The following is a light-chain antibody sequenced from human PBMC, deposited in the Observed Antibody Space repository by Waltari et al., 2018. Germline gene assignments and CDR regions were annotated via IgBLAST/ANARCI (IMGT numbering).Light chain of an antibody. CDR3: LSADIGGTQGV. CDR2: KDT. Sequence: SYELTQPPSVSVSPGETAKIGSPGDELQKPYAYWYRQTPGQAPVVVIYKDTVGPSGIPERFSGSSSGTTVTLTISGVQAEDEADYYCLSADIGGTQGVFGGGTKLTVL. CDR1: ELQKPY. V-gene: IGLV3-25*03. J-gene: IGLJ2*01.